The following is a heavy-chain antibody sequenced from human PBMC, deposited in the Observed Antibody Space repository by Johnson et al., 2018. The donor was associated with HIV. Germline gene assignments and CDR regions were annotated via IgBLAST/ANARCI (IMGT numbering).Heavy chain of an antibody. CDR1: GFTFSDYY. J-gene: IGHJ3*02. CDR2: ISSSGSTI. D-gene: IGHD3-22*01. V-gene: IGHV3-11*01. CDR3: TTDSAPHYYDSSGYHDAFDI. Sequence: QVQLVESGGGLVQPGGSLRLSCAASGFTFSDYYMSWIRQAPGKGLEWVSYISSSGSTIYYADSVKGRVTISRDNAKNSLYLQMNSLKTEDTAVYYCTTDSAPHYYDSSGYHDAFDIWGQGTMVTVSS.